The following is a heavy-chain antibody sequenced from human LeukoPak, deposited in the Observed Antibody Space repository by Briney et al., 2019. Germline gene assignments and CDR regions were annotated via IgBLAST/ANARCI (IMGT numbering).Heavy chain of an antibody. CDR1: GYSISSGYH. Sequence: PSETLSLTCVVSGYSISSGYHWGWIRQPPGKELEWSGSVCRSGSTYYDPSLKSQVTITVDTPKNQISLKVRSVTAADTAMYYCARENWVFDYWGQGILVTVSS. D-gene: IGHD7-27*01. CDR3: ARENWVFDY. CDR2: VCRSGST. J-gene: IGHJ4*02. V-gene: IGHV4-38-2*02.